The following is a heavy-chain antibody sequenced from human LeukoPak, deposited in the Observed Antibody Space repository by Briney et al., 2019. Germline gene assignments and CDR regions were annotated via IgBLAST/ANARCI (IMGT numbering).Heavy chain of an antibody. CDR1: GYTFTSYG. CDR2: ISAYNGNT. V-gene: IGHV1-18*01. J-gene: IGHJ3*02. Sequence: ASVKVSCKASGYTFTSYGISWVRQAPGQGLEWMGWISAYNGNTNYAQKLQGRVTMTTDPSTRTAYLELRSLKSDDSAVYHCARELGALRYYYDSSGYSLHAFDIWRQGPMVPVSS. CDR3: ARELGALRYYYDSSGYSLHAFDI. D-gene: IGHD3-22*01.